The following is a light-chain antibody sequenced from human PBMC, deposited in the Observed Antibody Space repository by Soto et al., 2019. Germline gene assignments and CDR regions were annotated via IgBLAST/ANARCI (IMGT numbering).Light chain of an antibody. V-gene: IGKV3-15*01. CDR3: QQYNNWPLT. CDR2: ATS. J-gene: IGKJ4*01. CDR1: HRGRSY. Sequence: EIVMTQSPATLSVSPGERATLSCRASHRGRSYFAWYQQKPGQAPRLLIYATSPRATGIPARFSGSGSGTEFTLTISSLQSEDFAVYYCQQYNNWPLTFGGGTKVEIK.